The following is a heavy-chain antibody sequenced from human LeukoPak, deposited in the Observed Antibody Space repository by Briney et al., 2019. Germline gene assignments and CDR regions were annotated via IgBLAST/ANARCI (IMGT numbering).Heavy chain of an antibody. CDR2: IIPIFGTA. CDR3: ARDRGPYYDSSGYYYDAFDI. D-gene: IGHD3-22*01. CDR1: GGTFSSYA. J-gene: IGHJ3*02. Sequence: SVKVSCKASGGTFSSYAISSVRQAPGQGLEWMGRIIPIFGTANYAQKFQGRVTITTDESTSTAYMELSSLRSEDTAVYYCARDRGPYYDSSGYYYDAFDIWGQGTMVTVSS. V-gene: IGHV1-69*05.